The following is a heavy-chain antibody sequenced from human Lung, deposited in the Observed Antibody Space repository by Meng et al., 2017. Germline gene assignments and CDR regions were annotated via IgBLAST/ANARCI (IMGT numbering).Heavy chain of an antibody. CDR1: GGYFSDYY. CDR2: INHSGST. CDR3: ARGPTTMAHDFDY. Sequence: QVSLMQGGHGLLQPSETLSLTCVVSGGYFSDYYWSWIRQPPGKGLEWIGEINHSGSTNYNPSLESRATISVDTSQNNLSLKLSSVTAADSAVYYCARGPTTMAHDFDYWGQGTLVTVSS. V-gene: IGHV4-34*01. D-gene: IGHD4-11*01. J-gene: IGHJ4*02.